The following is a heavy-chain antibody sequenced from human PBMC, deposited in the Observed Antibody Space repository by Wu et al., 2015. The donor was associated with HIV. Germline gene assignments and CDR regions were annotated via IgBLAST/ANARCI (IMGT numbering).Heavy chain of an antibody. D-gene: IGHD3-10*01. Sequence: QVQLVQSGAEVKKPGASVKVSCKASGYTFTSYYMHWVRQAPGQGLEWMGIINPSGGSTSYAQKFQGRVTMTRDTSTSTVYMELSSLRSEDTAVYYCARDLGERAPGHWPRTIYYYYGMDVWGQGTTVTVSS. J-gene: IGHJ6*02. CDR2: INPSGGST. CDR3: ARDLGERAPGHWPRTIYYYYGMDV. V-gene: IGHV1-46*01. CDR1: GYTFTSYY.